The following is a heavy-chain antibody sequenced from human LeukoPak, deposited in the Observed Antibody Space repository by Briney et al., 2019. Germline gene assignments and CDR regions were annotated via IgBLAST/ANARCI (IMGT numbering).Heavy chain of an antibody. CDR2: ISGSGGST. J-gene: IGHJ4*02. CDR1: GFTFSSYA. CDR3: ATDRGYYTSGSYYLDY. V-gene: IGHV3-23*01. D-gene: IGHD3-10*01. Sequence: PGGSLRLSCAASGFTFSSYAMSWVRQAPGKGLEWVSAISGSGGSTYYADSVKGRFTISRDNSKNTLYLQMNSLRAEDTAVYYCATDRGYYTSGSYYLDYWGQGTLVTVSS.